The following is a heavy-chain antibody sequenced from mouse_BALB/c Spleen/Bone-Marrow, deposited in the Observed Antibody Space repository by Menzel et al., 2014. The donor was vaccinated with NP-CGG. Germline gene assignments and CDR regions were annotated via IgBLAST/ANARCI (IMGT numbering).Heavy chain of an antibody. CDR3: TRRSLLSDYYSMDY. CDR1: GYTFTSYY. V-gene: IGHV1S81*02. J-gene: IGHJ4*01. Sequence: QVQLQQSGAELVKPEASVKLSCKASGYTFTSYYLYWVKQRPGQGLEWIGEINPSNGGTNFNERFKSKASLTVDKSSSTAYMQLNSLTSEDSAVYYCTRRSLLSDYYSMDYWGQGTSVTVSS. D-gene: IGHD2-10*01. CDR2: INPSNGGT.